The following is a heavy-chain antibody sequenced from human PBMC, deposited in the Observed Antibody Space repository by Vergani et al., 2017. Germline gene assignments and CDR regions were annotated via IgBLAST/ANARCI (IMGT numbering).Heavy chain of an antibody. CDR3: ARARYGDYRWFDP. CDR1: GFTFSSYW. CDR2: INSDGSST. D-gene: IGHD4-17*01. J-gene: IGHJ5*02. Sequence: EVQLVESVGGLVQPGGSLRLSCAASGFTFSSYWMHWVRQAPGKGLVWVSRINSDGSSTDYAYSVRGRFTISRDNAKNTLYLQMNSLRAEDTAVYYCARARYGDYRWFDPWGQGTLVTVSS. V-gene: IGHV3-74*01.